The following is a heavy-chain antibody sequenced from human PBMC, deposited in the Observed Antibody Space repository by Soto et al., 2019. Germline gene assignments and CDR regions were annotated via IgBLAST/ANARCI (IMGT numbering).Heavy chain of an antibody. D-gene: IGHD3-10*01. CDR1: GFTFSSYA. CDR3: ARDRDVFFGLPRWFDY. V-gene: IGHV3-30-3*01. CDR2: ISYDGSNK. J-gene: IGHJ4*02. Sequence: SGGSLRLSCAASGFTFSSYAMHWVRQAPSKGLEWVAVISYDGSNKYCADSVKGRFTISRDNSKHTLYLQMNSLRAEDTAVYYCARDRDVFFGLPRWFDYWGQGTLVTESS.